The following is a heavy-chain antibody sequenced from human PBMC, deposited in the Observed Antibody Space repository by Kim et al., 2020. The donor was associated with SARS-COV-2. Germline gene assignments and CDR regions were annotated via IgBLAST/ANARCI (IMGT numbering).Heavy chain of an antibody. Sequence: SETLSLTCTVSGGSISSGGYYWSWIRQHPGKGLEWIGYIYYSGSTYYNPSLKSRVTISVDTSKNQFSLKLSSVTAADTAVYYCARVSCSGGSCHENAFDIWGQGTMVTVSS. CDR2: IYYSGST. D-gene: IGHD2-15*01. CDR3: ARVSCSGGSCHENAFDI. J-gene: IGHJ3*02. V-gene: IGHV4-31*03. CDR1: GGSISSGGYY.